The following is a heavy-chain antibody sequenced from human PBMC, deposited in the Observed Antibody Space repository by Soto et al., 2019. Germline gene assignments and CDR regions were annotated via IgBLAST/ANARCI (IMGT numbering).Heavy chain of an antibody. D-gene: IGHD3-10*01. CDR3: AKDGGSSWFGDIYYYFGMDV. V-gene: IGHV3-23*01. Sequence: EVQLLESGGGLVQPGGSLRLSCAASGFTFSSYAMSWVRQAPGKGLEWVSAISGSGGSTYYADSVKGRFTISRDNSKNTLYLQMNSLRAEDTAVYYCAKDGGSSWFGDIYYYFGMDVWGQGTTVTVSS. CDR1: GFTFSSYA. J-gene: IGHJ6*02. CDR2: ISGSGGST.